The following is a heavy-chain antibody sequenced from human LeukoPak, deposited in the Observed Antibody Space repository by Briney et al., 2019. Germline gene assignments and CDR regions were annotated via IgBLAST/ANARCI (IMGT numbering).Heavy chain of an antibody. CDR1: GGSLSSSSYY. V-gene: IGHV4-39*06. D-gene: IGHD6-13*01. CDR2: IYYSGST. Sequence: SETLSLTCTVSGGSLSSSSYYWGWIRQPPGKGLDWFGSIYYSGSTYYNPSLKRRVTISVNTAKNQFAPKLSSVTAADTAVCYCARAPPRQQLAPFDYWGQGTLVTVSS. J-gene: IGHJ4*02. CDR3: ARAPPRQQLAPFDY.